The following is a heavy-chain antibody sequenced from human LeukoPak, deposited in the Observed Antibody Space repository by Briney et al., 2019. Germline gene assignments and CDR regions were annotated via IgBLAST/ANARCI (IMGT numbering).Heavy chain of an antibody. CDR1: GYTFTSYD. Sequence: GASVKVSCKASGYTFTSYDINWVRQATGQGLEWMGWMNPNSGNTGYAQKFQGRVTMTRNTSISTAYMELSSLRSEDTAVYYCARAGYSSGWYRTYYYYYYMDVWGKGTTVTISS. CDR2: MNPNSGNT. CDR3: ARAGYSSGWYRTYYYYYYMDV. J-gene: IGHJ6*03. V-gene: IGHV1-8*01. D-gene: IGHD6-19*01.